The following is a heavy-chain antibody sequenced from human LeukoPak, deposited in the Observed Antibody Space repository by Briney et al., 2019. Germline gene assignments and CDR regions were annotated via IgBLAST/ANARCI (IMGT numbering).Heavy chain of an antibody. CDR3: TTVKRHCSSTSCYGYAFDI. J-gene: IGHJ3*02. V-gene: IGHV3-15*01. CDR2: IKSKTDGGTT. D-gene: IGHD2-2*01. CDR1: GFTFSNSW. Sequence: GGSLRLSCAASGFTFSNSWMSWVRQAPGKGLEWVGRIKSKTDGGTTDYAAPVKGRFTISRDDSKNTLYLQMNRLKTEDKAMYYCTTVKRHCSSTSCYGYAFDIWGQGTMVTVSS.